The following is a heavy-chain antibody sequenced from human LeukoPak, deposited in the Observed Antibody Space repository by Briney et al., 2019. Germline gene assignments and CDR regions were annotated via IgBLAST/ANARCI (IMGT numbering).Heavy chain of an antibody. D-gene: IGHD6-19*01. CDR3: ARLYSSGWYHLDY. J-gene: IGHJ4*02. CDR2: ISGTGGST. V-gene: IGHV3-23*01. Sequence: GGSLRLSCEASGFTFSTFAMSWVRQPPGKGLEWVSGISGTGGSTFYADSVKGRFTISRDNSRNTLYLQMNSLRVEDTAVYYCARLYSSGWYHLDYWGQGTLVTVSS. CDR1: GFTFSTFA.